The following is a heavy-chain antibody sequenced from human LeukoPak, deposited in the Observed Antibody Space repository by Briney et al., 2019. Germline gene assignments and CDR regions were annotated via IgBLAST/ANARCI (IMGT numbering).Heavy chain of an antibody. V-gene: IGHV4-59*12. CDR3: ASVPYCSSTSCYNLDY. CDR2: IYYSGST. J-gene: IGHJ4*02. Sequence: PSETLSLTCTVSGGSMSPYHWGWIRQPPGKGLEWTGYIYYSGSTNYNPSLKSRVTISVDTSKNQFSLKLSSVTAADTAVYYCASVPYCSSTSCYNLDYWGQGTLVTVSS. D-gene: IGHD2-2*02. CDR1: GGSMSPYH.